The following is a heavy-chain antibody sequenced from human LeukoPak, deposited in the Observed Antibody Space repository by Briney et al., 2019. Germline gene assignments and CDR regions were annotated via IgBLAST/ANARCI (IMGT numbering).Heavy chain of an antibody. CDR1: GGSISSGGYY. CDR3: ARVNSGWGDY. D-gene: IGHD6-19*01. Sequence: NPSQTPSLTCTVSGGSISSGGYYWSWIRQHPGKGLEWIGYIYYSGSTYYNPSLKSRVTISVDTSKNQFSLKLSSVTAADTAVYYCARVNSGWGDYWGQGTLVTVSS. CDR2: IYYSGST. V-gene: IGHV4-31*03. J-gene: IGHJ4*02.